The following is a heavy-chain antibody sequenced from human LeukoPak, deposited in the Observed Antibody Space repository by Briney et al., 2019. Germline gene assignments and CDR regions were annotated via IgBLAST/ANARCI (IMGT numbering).Heavy chain of an antibody. V-gene: IGHV4-39*07. CDR2: IYYSGST. CDR1: GGSISSSSYY. J-gene: IGHJ3*02. CDR3: ARGRSGYSSGWSPVSAFDI. Sequence: SETLSLTCTVSGGSISSSSYYWGWIRQPPGKGLEWIGSIYYSGSTYNNPSLNSRVIMSVDTSQNQFSLKLSFVTAADTAVYYCARGRSGYSSGWSPVSAFDIWGQGTMVTVSS. D-gene: IGHD6-19*01.